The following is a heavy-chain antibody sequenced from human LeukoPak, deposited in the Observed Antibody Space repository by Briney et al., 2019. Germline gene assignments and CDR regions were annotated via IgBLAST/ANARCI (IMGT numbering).Heavy chain of an antibody. CDR1: GGSISSGGYY. D-gene: IGHD1-20*01. J-gene: IGHJ6*02. CDR3: ARDVRITGKYYGMDV. Sequence: SQTLSLTCIVSGGSISSGGYYWRWIRQHPGKGLEWIGYIYYSGSTYYNPSLKSRVTISVDTSKNQFSLKLSSVTAADTAVYYCARDVRITGKYYGMDVWGQGTTVTVSS. V-gene: IGHV4-31*03. CDR2: IYYSGST.